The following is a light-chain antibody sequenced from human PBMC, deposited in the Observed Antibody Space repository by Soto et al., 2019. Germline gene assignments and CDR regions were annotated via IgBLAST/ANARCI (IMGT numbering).Light chain of an antibody. CDR1: QSVSGD. CDR2: GAS. CDR3: QQYNNWTPLT. Sequence: EIVMTQSPATLSVSPGERATLSCRASQSVSGDLAWYQQKPGQAPRLLIYGASTRATGIPARFSGSESGTEFTLTIRSLQSEDFAVYYCQQYNNWTPLTFGGGNKVEIK. J-gene: IGKJ4*01. V-gene: IGKV3-15*01.